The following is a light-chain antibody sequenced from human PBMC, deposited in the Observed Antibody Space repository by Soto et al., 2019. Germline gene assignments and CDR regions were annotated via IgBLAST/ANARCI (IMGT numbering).Light chain of an antibody. CDR1: TGDVTSGHH. CDR3: LLAYNSIRV. Sequence: QAVVTQEPSLTVSPGGTVTLTCGSSTGDVTSGHHPYWFQQRPGQAPRTLIYDTSSKNSWTPARFSGSLLGGKAALTLSGAQPEDETDYYCLLAYNSIRVFGGGTKLT. J-gene: IGLJ3*02. CDR2: DTS. V-gene: IGLV7-46*01.